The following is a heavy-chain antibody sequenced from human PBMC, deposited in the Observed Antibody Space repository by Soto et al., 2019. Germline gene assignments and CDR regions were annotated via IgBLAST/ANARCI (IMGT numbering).Heavy chain of an antibody. Sequence: QVQLQESGPGLLKPSQTLSLTCSVSGASITTGDYHWSWIRQSPGRGLEWIAYVYYNGNTYYNPSLESRLSISVDTSKSQFSLKLHSVTAADTAVYYCAKYQGLIDVFDVWGQGTMVTVSS. CDR3: AKYQGLIDVFDV. J-gene: IGHJ3*01. CDR2: VYYNGNT. CDR1: GASITTGDYH. V-gene: IGHV4-30-4*01. D-gene: IGHD6-19*01.